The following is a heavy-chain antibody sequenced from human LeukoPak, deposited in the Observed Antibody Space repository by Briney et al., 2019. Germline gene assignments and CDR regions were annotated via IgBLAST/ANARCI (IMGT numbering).Heavy chain of an antibody. V-gene: IGHV3-48*03. J-gene: IGHJ4*02. CDR1: GFTFSSYE. D-gene: IGHD1-26*01. CDR2: ISSGGRTI. CDR3: ARGGTWSSGFDC. Sequence: PGGSLRLSCSASGFTFSSYEMSWVRQAPGKGLEWIAYISSGGRTIYYADSVKGRFTISRDNAKNSLYLQMNSLRAEDSAVYYCARGGTWSSGFDCWGQGTLVTVSS.